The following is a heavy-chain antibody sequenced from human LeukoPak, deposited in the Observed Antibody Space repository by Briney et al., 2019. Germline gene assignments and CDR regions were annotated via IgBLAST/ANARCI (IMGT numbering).Heavy chain of an antibody. J-gene: IGHJ4*02. Sequence: ASVKVSCKASGYTFTIYDINWVRQAPGQGLEWMGWINPNSGGTNYAQKFQGRVTMTRDTSISTAYMELSRLRSDDTAVYYCARDDYYDSSGYVGVHYRFDYWGQGTLVTVSS. CDR3: ARDDYYDSSGYVGVHYRFDY. V-gene: IGHV1-2*02. CDR2: INPNSGGT. CDR1: GYTFTIYD. D-gene: IGHD3-22*01.